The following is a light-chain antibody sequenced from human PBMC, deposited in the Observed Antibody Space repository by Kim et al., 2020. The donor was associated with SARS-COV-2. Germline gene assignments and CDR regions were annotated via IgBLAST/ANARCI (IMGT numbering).Light chain of an antibody. Sequence: GQAPTIPCTGSGRDVGGYPYVSWYQQYPGSPPKLIISEVNKRPSGVPDRFSGSKSGNTASLTVSGLQPEDEADYYCSSYAGSDNLVFGGGTQLTVL. J-gene: IGLJ3*02. CDR3: SSYAGSDNLV. V-gene: IGLV2-8*01. CDR1: GRDVGGYPY. CDR2: EVN.